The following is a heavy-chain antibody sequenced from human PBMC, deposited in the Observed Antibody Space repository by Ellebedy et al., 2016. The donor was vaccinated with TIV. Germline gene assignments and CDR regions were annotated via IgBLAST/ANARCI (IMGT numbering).Heavy chain of an antibody. CDR3: AREPMVRGVIRRGYAMDV. J-gene: IGHJ6*02. CDR1: GFTFISYG. D-gene: IGHD3-10*01. CDR2: IWYDGSNK. V-gene: IGHV3-33*01. Sequence: GGSLRLXXAASGFTFISYGMHWVRQAPGKGLEWVAVIWYDGSNKYYADSVKGRFTISRDNSKNTLYLQMNSLRAEDTAVYYCAREPMVRGVIRRGYAMDVWGQGTTVTVSS.